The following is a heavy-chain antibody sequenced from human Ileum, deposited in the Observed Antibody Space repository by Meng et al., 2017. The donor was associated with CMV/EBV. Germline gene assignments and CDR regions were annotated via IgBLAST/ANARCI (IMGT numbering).Heavy chain of an antibody. J-gene: IGHJ4*02. CDR3: AKSPGWELPFDY. D-gene: IGHD1-26*01. Sequence: GESLKIPCAASGFTFSSYAMSWVRQAPGKGLEWVSATSGNGGNTYYADSVKGRFTISRDNSKNTLYLQINSLRAEDTAVYYCAKSPGWELPFDYWGQGTLVTVSS. V-gene: IGHV3-23*01. CDR1: GFTFSSYA. CDR2: TSGNGGNT.